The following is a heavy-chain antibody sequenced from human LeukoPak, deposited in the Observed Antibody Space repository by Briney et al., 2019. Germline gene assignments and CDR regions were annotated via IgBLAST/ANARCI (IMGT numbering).Heavy chain of an antibody. CDR3: ARDADYDSSGYYPWWFEP. V-gene: IGHV4-31*03. CDR2: IYYSGST. D-gene: IGHD3-22*01. CDR1: GGSISSGGYY. J-gene: IGHJ5*02. Sequence: PSETLSLTCTVSGGSISSGGYYWSWIRQHPGKGLEWIGYIYYSGSTYYNPSLKSRVTISVDTSKNQFSLKLSSVTAADTAVYYCARDADYDSSGYYPWWFEPWGQGTLVTVSS.